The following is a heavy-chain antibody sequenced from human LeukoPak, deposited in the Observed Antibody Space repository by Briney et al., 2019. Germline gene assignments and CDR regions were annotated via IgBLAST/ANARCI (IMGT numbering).Heavy chain of an antibody. CDR3: ARVFSGFDS. CDR2: IYYSGST. Sequence: PSETLSLTCTVSGGSISPYYWSWIRQPPGEGLEWIGHIYYSGSTNYNPSLKSRVTILLDRSEKQLSLKLTSVTAADTAVYYCARVFSGFDSWGQGTLVTVSS. J-gene: IGHJ4*02. D-gene: IGHD2-21*01. CDR1: GGSISPYY. V-gene: IGHV4-59*01.